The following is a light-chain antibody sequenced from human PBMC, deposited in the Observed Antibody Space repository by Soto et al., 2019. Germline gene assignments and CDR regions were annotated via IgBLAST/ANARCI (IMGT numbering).Light chain of an antibody. J-gene: IGKJ4*02. CDR1: QGIGTY. CDR3: QQRNNWPLT. CDR2: EAL. Sequence: ESVLTQSPAPLSLSPGERATLSCRASQGIGTYLAWYQQKPGQAPRLLIYEALNRATGIPARFSGSGSGTDCTLTISSLEPEDVAVYYCQQRNNWPLTFGGGTKVDIK. V-gene: IGKV3-11*01.